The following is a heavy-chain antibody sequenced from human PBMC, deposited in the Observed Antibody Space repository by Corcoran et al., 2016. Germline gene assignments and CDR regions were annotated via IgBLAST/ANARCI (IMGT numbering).Heavy chain of an antibody. CDR2: TYNRSKWYN. Sequence: QVQLQQSGPGLVKPSQTLSLPCAISEDSVSSNSAAWNWIRQSPSRGLECRGRTYNRSKWYNDYAEFVKNRITINPDTSKNQFSLQQTSVTHEDTAIYYCARVEAGTRYFQHWGQGTLVTVSS. CDR1: EDSVSSNSAA. D-gene: IGHD6-19*01. CDR3: ARVEAGTRYFQH. J-gene: IGHJ1*01. V-gene: IGHV6-1*01.